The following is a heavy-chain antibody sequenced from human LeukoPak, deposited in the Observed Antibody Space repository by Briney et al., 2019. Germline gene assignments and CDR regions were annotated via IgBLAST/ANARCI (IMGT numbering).Heavy chain of an antibody. J-gene: IGHJ5*02. V-gene: IGHV4-39*07. Sequence: SETLSLTCTVSGGSISSSSYYWGWIRQPPGKGLEWIGSIYYSGSTYYNPSLKSRVTISVDTSKNQFSLKLSSVTAADTAVYYCACATWIPTGLNWFDPWGQGTLVTVSS. CDR1: GGSISSSSYY. CDR2: IYYSGST. CDR3: ACATWIPTGLNWFDP. D-gene: IGHD5-18*01.